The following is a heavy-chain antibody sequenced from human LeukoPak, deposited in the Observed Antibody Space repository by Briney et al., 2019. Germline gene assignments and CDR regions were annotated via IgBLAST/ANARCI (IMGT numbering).Heavy chain of an antibody. CDR2: INPSGGST. V-gene: IGHV1-46*01. D-gene: IGHD6-13*01. CDR1: GYTFTSYY. J-gene: IGHJ4*02. CDR3: ARGGYSSSWHTPPDGY. Sequence: ASVKVSCKASGYTFTSYYMHWVRQAPGQGLEWMGIINPSGGSTSYAQKFQGRVTMTRDMSTSTVYMELSSLRSEDTAVYYCARGGYSSSWHTPPDGYWGQGTLVTVSS.